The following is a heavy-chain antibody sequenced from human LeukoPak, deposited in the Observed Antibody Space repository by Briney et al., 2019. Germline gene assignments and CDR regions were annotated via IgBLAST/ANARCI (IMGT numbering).Heavy chain of an antibody. CDR3: TRATWDTGNPFDY. CDR2: INGDGSSI. J-gene: IGHJ4*02. CDR1: GFTFRSYW. V-gene: IGHV3-74*01. D-gene: IGHD5-18*01. Sequence: GGSLRLSCAGSGFTFRSYWMHWVRQDPGKGLVWVARINGDGSSISYADSVKGRFTISRDNAKNTLYLQMNSLRAEDTAVYYCTRATWDTGNPFDYWGQGTLVTVSS.